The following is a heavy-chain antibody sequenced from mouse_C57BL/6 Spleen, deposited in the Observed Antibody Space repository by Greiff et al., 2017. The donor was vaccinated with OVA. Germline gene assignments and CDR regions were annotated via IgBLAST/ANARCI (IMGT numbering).Heavy chain of an antibody. CDR3: ARHGDYDWYFDV. CDR1: GFSLTSYG. D-gene: IGHD2-13*01. CDR2: IWSDGST. Sequence: QVQLKESGPGLVAPSQSLSITCTVSGFSLTSYGVHWVRQPPGKGLEWLVVIWSDGSTTYNSALKSSLSIRTANTKSQDFLKLNNLQTADTAVYYCARHGDYDWYFDVWGTGTTVTVSS. V-gene: IGHV2-6-1*01. J-gene: IGHJ1*03.